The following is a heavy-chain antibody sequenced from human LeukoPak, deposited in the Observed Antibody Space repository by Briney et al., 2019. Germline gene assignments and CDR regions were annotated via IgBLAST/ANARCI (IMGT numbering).Heavy chain of an antibody. J-gene: IGHJ4*02. CDR1: GFNFDDYG. D-gene: IGHD5-12*01. Sequence: GGSLRLACAASGFNFDDYGMSWVRQAPGKGLEWVAGINWNGASKSYAASVKGRFTISRDNAKNSLYLRMNSLRDEDTALYYCARGYSGYDFGRCFDSWGQGTLVTVSS. V-gene: IGHV3-20*04. CDR2: INWNGASK. CDR3: ARGYSGYDFGRCFDS.